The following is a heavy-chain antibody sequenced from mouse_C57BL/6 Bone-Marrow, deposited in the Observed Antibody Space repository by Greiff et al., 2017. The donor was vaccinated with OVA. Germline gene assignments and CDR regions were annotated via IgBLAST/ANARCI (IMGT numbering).Heavy chain of an antibody. Sequence: EVQGVESGGGLVKPGGSLKLSCAASGSTFSDYGMHWVRQAPEKGLEWVAYISSGSSTIYYADTVKGRFTISRDNAKNTLFLQMTSLRSEDTAMYYCARINYWYFDVWGTGTTVTVSS. J-gene: IGHJ1*03. CDR3: ARINYWYFDV. CDR1: GSTFSDYG. V-gene: IGHV5-17*01. CDR2: ISSGSSTI.